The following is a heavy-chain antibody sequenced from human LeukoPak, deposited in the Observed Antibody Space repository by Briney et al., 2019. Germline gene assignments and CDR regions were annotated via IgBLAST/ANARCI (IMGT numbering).Heavy chain of an antibody. CDR1: GGSMSSSKDY. V-gene: IGHV4-39*01. J-gene: IGHJ4*02. Sequence: SETLSLTCTVSGGSMSSSKDYWGWIRQPPGTGLEWIVNIYNSGSTYYNPSLKSRVTISLDTSKNEFSLKLSSVTAADTAVYYCARGNWNDVVGYYFDYWGQGTLVTVSS. CDR2: IYNSGST. CDR3: ARGNWNDVVGYYFDY. D-gene: IGHD1-1*01.